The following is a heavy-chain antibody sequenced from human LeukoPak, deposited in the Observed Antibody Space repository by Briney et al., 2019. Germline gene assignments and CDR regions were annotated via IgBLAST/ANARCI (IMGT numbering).Heavy chain of an antibody. J-gene: IGHJ5*02. D-gene: IGHD5-12*01. CDR1: GYSISSGYY. Sequence: PSETLSLTCTVSGYSISSGYYWGWIRQPPGKGLEWIGSIYHSGSTYYNPSLKSRVTISVDTSKNQFSLKLRSVTAADTAVYYCARVQRGYSGRTTPQNNWFDPWGQGTLVTVSS. CDR3: ARVQRGYSGRTTPQNNWFDP. V-gene: IGHV4-38-2*02. CDR2: IYHSGST.